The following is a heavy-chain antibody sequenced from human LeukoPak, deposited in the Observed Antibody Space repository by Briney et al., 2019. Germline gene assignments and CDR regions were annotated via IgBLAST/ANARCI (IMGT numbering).Heavy chain of an antibody. J-gene: IGHJ5*02. CDR3: ATDCTNGVCYSPWFDP. V-gene: IGHV1-24*01. Sequence: ASVKVSCKVSGYTLTELSMHWVRQAPGKGLEWMGGFDPEDGETIYAQKFQGRVTMTEDTSTDTAYMELSSLRSEDTAVYYCATDCTNGVCYSPWFDPWGQGTLVTVSS. D-gene: IGHD2-8*01. CDR1: GYTLTELS. CDR2: FDPEDGET.